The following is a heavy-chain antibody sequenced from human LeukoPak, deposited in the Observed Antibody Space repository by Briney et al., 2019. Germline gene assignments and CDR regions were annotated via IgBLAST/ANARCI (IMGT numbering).Heavy chain of an antibody. V-gene: IGHV4-38-2*02. D-gene: IGHD4-17*01. J-gene: IGHJ6*03. CDR1: GYSISSGYY. Sequence: SETLSLTCAVSGYSISSGYYWGWIRQPPGKGLEWIGSIYHSGSTYYNPSLKSRVTISVDTSRNQFSLKLSSVTAADTAVYYCAREIPDYASYYYMDVWGKGTKVTVSS. CDR2: IYHSGST. CDR3: AREIPDYASYYYMDV.